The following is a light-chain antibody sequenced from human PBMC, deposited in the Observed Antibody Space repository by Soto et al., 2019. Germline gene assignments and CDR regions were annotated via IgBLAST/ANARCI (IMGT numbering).Light chain of an antibody. V-gene: IGLV4-60*02. CDR2: LEGIGSY. J-gene: IGLJ3*02. CDR1: SGHSSYI. CDR3: ETWDSNTWV. Sequence: QSVLTQSSSASASLGSSVKLTCSLSSGHSSYIIAWHQQQPGKAPRCLMKLEGIGSYNKGSGVPDRFSGSSSGADRGLTSSNLQFEAEADYYCETWDSNTWVFDGGTKLTVL.